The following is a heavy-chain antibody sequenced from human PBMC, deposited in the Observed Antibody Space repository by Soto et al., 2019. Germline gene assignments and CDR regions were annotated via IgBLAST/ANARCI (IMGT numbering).Heavy chain of an antibody. V-gene: IGHV3-23*01. CDR1: GFTFSSYA. Sequence: PGGSLRLSCAASGFTFSSYAMSWVRQAPGKGLEWVSAISGSGGSTYYADSVKGRFTISRDNSKNTLYLQMNSLRAEDTAVYYCAKDHGLFYYDYIWGSYPTFDYWGQGTLVTVSS. J-gene: IGHJ4*02. CDR2: ISGSGGST. D-gene: IGHD3-16*01. CDR3: AKDHGLFYYDYIWGSYPTFDY.